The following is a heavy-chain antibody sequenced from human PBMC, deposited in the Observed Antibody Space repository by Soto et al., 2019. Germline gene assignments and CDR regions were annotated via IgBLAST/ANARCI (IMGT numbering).Heavy chain of an antibody. CDR2: ISYDGSNK. V-gene: IGHV3-30*18. CDR1: GFTFSSYG. D-gene: IGHD6-19*01. Sequence: PGGSLRLSCAASGFTFSSYGMHWVRQAPGKGLEWVAVISYDGSNKYYADSAKGRFTISRDNSKNTLYLQMNSLRAEDTAVYYCAKDGYSSGWYLFDYWGQGTLVTVSS. CDR3: AKDGYSSGWYLFDY. J-gene: IGHJ4*02.